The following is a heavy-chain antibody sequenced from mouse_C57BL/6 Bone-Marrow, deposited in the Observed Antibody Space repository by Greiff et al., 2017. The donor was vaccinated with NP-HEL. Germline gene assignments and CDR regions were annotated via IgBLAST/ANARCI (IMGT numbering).Heavy chain of an antibody. CDR2: ISDGGSYT. CDR1: GFTFSSYA. D-gene: IGHD2-3*01. V-gene: IGHV5-4*03. J-gene: IGHJ2*01. CDR3: ARGWLLRDY. Sequence: EVKLVESGGGLVKPGGSLKLSCAASGFTFSSYAMSWVRQTPDKRLEWVATISDGGSYTYYPDNVKGRFTISRDNAKNNLYLQMSHLKSEDTAMYYCARGWLLRDYWGQGTTLTVSS.